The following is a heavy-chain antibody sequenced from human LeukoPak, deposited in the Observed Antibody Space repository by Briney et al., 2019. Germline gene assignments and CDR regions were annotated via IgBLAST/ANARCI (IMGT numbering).Heavy chain of an antibody. V-gene: IGHV1-18*01. J-gene: IGHJ4*02. D-gene: IGHD3-16*02. CDR1: GYTFTSYG. CDR2: ISAYNGNT. CDR3: ARDTPYDYVWGSYRYGYFDY. Sequence: ASVKVSWKAFGYTFTSYGISWVRQAPGQGLEWMGWISAYNGNTNYAQKLQGRVTMTTDTSTSTAYMELRSLRSDDTAVYYCARDTPYDYVWGSYRYGYFDYWGQGTLVTVSS.